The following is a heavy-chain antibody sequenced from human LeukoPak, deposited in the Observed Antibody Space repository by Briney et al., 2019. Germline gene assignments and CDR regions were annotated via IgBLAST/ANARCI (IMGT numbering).Heavy chain of an antibody. Sequence: GGSLRLSCTASKFTFMNYAMHWVRQAPGKGLEWLSTIGSAGGSIFYADSVKGRFTISRDNSKSTLFLQMDSLRVEDTALYYCAKRGEVSTYYYFESWGQGALSPSPQ. CDR1: KFTFMNYA. V-gene: IGHV3-23*01. D-gene: IGHD2/OR15-2a*01. J-gene: IGHJ4*02. CDR2: IGSAGGSI. CDR3: AKRGEVSTYYYFES.